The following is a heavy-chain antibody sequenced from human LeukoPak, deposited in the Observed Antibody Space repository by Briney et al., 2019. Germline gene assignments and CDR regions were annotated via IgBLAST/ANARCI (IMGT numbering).Heavy chain of an antibody. CDR3: AKDTTPPKAGFDP. J-gene: IGHJ5*02. V-gene: IGHV3-30*02. D-gene: IGHD1-14*01. CDR2: IRYDGSNK. Sequence: GGSLRLSCAASGFTFSSYGMHWVLQAPGKGLEWVAFIRYDGSNKYYADSVKGRFTISRDNSKNTLYLQMNSLRAEDTAVYYCAKDTTPPKAGFDPWGQGTLVTVSS. CDR1: GFTFSSYG.